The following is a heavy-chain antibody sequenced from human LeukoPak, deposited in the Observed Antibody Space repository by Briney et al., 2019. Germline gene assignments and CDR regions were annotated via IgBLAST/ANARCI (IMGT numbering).Heavy chain of an antibody. CDR3: ARVPDYGDSVFDY. CDR1: GGSISSYY. Sequence: SETLSLTCTVSGGSISSYYWSWIRQPPGKGLEWIGYIYYSGGTNYNPSLKSRVTISVDTSKNQFSLRLSSVTAADTAVYYCARVPDYGDSVFDYWGQGTLVTVSS. J-gene: IGHJ4*02. CDR2: IYYSGGT. D-gene: IGHD4-17*01. V-gene: IGHV4-59*01.